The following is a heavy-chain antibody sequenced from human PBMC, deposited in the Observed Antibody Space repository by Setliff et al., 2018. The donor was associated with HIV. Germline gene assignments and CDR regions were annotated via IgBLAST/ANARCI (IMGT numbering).Heavy chain of an antibody. D-gene: IGHD2-15*01. Sequence: ASVKVSCKASGYTFTSYGISWVRQAPGQGLEWMGWISAYNGNTNYAQKLQGRVTMTTDTSTSTAYMELRSLRSDDTAVYYCARRYCSGGSCYPYFDYWGQGTLVTVS. CDR3: ARRYCSGGSCYPYFDY. J-gene: IGHJ4*02. V-gene: IGHV1-18*01. CDR1: GYTFTSYG. CDR2: ISAYNGNT.